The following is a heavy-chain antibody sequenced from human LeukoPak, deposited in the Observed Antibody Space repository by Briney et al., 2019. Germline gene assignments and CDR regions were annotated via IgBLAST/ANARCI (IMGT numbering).Heavy chain of an antibody. J-gene: IGHJ5*02. CDR1: GFTFSSYS. V-gene: IGHV3-21*04. Sequence: GGSLRLSCAASGFTFSSYSMNWVRQAPGEGLEWVSSISSSSSYICYADSVKGRFTISRDNAKNSLYLQMNSLRAEDTAVYYCANTMATLTISDPWGQGTLVTVSS. D-gene: IGHD5-12*01. CDR2: ISSSSSYI. CDR3: ANTMATLTISDP.